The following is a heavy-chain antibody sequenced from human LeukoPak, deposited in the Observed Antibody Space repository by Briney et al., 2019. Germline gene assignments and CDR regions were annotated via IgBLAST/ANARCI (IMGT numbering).Heavy chain of an antibody. Sequence: ASVKVPCKASGYTFTSYDINWVRQATGQGLEWMGWMNPNSGNTGYAQKFQGRVTITADESTSTAYMELSSLRSEDTAVYYCARETGIAVALGWYFDLWGRGTLVTVSS. J-gene: IGHJ2*01. V-gene: IGHV1-8*01. D-gene: IGHD6-19*01. CDR2: MNPNSGNT. CDR1: GYTFTSYD. CDR3: ARETGIAVALGWYFDL.